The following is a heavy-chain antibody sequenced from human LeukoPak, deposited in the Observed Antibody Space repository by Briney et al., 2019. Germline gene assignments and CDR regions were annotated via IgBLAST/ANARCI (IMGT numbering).Heavy chain of an antibody. Sequence: ASVKVSCKASGYTFTGYYMHWVRQAPGQGLEWMGRINPNSGGTNYAQKFQGRVTMTRDTSISTAYMELSRLRSDDTAVYYCARINLVVTATFEGKAYMDVWGKGTTVTVSS. V-gene: IGHV1-2*06. J-gene: IGHJ6*03. CDR3: ARINLVVTATFEGKAYMDV. CDR2: INPNSGGT. D-gene: IGHD2-21*02. CDR1: GYTFTGYY.